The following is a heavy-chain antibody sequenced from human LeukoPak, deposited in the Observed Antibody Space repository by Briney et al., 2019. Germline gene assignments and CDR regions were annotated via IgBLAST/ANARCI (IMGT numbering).Heavy chain of an antibody. Sequence: ASVKVSCKASGYTFTRYAMNWVRQAPGQGLEWMGWINPNSGGTNYAQKFQGRVTMTRDTSISTAYMELSRLRSDDTAVYYCARASGGDYWGQGTLVTVSS. D-gene: IGHD3-16*01. CDR2: INPNSGGT. V-gene: IGHV1-2*02. CDR1: GYTFTRYA. CDR3: ARASGGDY. J-gene: IGHJ4*02.